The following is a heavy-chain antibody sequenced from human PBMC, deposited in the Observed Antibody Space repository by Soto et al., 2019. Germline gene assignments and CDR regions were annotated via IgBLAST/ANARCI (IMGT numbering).Heavy chain of an antibody. V-gene: IGHV4-59*08. CDR2: MYNSGST. J-gene: IGHJ4*02. D-gene: IGHD3-10*01. CDR3: ASMGYHYGSGSYPLDS. CDR1: GGSISSYY. Sequence: QVQLQESGPGLVKPSETLSLTCTVSGGSISSYYWTWILQPPGKGLEWIGFMYNSGSTHYNPSLKSRFTISLDTSKNQFSLNLRSVTAADTAVYYCASMGYHYGSGSYPLDSWGQGTLVTVSS.